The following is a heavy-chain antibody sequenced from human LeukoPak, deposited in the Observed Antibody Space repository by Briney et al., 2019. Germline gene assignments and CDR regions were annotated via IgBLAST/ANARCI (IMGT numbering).Heavy chain of an antibody. D-gene: IGHD2-2*01. V-gene: IGHV1-69*05. Sequence: SVKVSCKASGGTFSSYAISWVRQAPGQGLEWMGGIIPIFGTANNAQKFQGRVTITTDESSSTAYMELSSLRSEDTAVYYCARGAHGVVGPAAAKYYWFDPWGQGTLVTVSS. CDR2: IIPIFGTA. CDR3: ARGAHGVVGPAAAKYYWFDP. CDR1: GGTFSSYA. J-gene: IGHJ5*02.